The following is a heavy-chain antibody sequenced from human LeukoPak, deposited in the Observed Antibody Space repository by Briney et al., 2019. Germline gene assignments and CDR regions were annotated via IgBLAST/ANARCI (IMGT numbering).Heavy chain of an antibody. D-gene: IGHD2-2*01. V-gene: IGHV3-7*01. CDR1: GFLFYSYS. CDR3: EREENYCRSTSCHYYAMDV. Sequence: GGSLRLSCAPSGFLFYSYSMSWARQAPGKGLEWVASINRGGSEKYHVDSVRGRLTISRDILKNSLHLQLHSLRAENAAVYFCEREENYCRSTSCHYYAMDVWGQGTMVTVSS. J-gene: IGHJ6*02. CDR2: INRGGSEK.